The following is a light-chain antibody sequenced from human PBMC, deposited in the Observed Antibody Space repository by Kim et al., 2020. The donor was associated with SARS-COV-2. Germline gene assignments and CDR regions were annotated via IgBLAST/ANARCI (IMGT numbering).Light chain of an antibody. CDR3: QQYGSART. V-gene: IGKV3-20*01. J-gene: IGKJ1*01. CDR1: QSVTNNY. Sequence: EIVLTQSPGTLSLSPGERATVSCRASQSVTNNYLAWYQQKPGQAPRLLIYGASSRFTGIPDRFSGSGSGTDFTLIISRLEPEDFAVYYCQQYGSARTFGQGTKVDIK. CDR2: GAS.